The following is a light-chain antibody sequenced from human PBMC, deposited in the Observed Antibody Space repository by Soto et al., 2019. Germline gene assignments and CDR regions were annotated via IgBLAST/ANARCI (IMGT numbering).Light chain of an antibody. J-gene: IGKJ1*01. CDR1: QSLVSSDGNTY. CDR3: MQGSHCPGT. Sequence: DVVMTQSPLSLPVTLGQPASISCRSTQSLVSSDGNTYLTWLQQRPGQSPRRLIYRVSGRESGVPDRFSGGGSGTDFTLKISSVEAEDVWVYYCMQGSHCPGTFGQGTKVEIK. CDR2: RVS. V-gene: IGKV2-30*01.